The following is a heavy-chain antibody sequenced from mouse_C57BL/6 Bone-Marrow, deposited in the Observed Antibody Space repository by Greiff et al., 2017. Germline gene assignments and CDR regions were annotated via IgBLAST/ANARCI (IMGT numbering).Heavy chain of an antibody. Sequence: QVQLQQSGPGLVQPSQSLSITCTVSGFSLTSYGVHWVRQSPGKGLEWLVVIWRGGSTDYNAAFISRLSISKDNSKSQVFFKMNSLQADDTAIYYCARAYYSNCGFAYWGQGARVTVSA. CDR3: ARAYYSNCGFAY. CDR1: GFSLTSYG. D-gene: IGHD2-5*01. CDR2: IWRGGST. J-gene: IGHJ3*01. V-gene: IGHV2-2*01.